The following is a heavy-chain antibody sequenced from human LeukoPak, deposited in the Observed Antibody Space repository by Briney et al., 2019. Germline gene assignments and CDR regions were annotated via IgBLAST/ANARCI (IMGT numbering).Heavy chain of an antibody. CDR3: TRANGYGLIDY. CDR2: IYTSGTT. CDR1: GGSMSNYY. J-gene: IGHJ4*02. V-gene: IGHV4-4*07. D-gene: IGHD3-10*01. Sequence: SETLSLTCTVSGGSMSNYYWSWIRQPAGKGLEWVGHIYTSGTTSYNPPLKSRVTISVDTSKNQFSLNLFSVTAADTAMYYCTRANGYGLIDYWGQGTLVTVSS.